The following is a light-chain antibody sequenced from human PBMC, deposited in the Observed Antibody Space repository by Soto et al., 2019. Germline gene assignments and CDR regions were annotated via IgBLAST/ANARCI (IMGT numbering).Light chain of an antibody. CDR1: TSDIGGYNY. CDR2: EVR. CDR3: CSYASSGTLV. Sequence: QSALTQPASVSGSPGQSITISCTGTTSDIGGYNYVSWHQQHPGKAPKLMIHEVRYRPSGVSNRFSGSKSGNTASLTIPGLQAEDEADYYCCSYASSGTLVFGGGTKPTVL. J-gene: IGLJ3*02. V-gene: IGLV2-14*01.